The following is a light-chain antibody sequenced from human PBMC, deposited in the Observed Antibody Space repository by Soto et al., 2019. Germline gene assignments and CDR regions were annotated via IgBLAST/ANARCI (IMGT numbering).Light chain of an antibody. J-gene: IGKJ2*01. Sequence: DIQMTQSPSSLSVSVGDRVTITCRASQSISSFLHWFQQKPGKAPNLLIFGSFNLQSGVPSRFSGSVSGTDFTLTITSLQPEDSATYYCQQSYTSPYTFGQGTKLEI. CDR2: GSF. V-gene: IGKV1-39*01. CDR3: QQSYTSPYT. CDR1: QSISSF.